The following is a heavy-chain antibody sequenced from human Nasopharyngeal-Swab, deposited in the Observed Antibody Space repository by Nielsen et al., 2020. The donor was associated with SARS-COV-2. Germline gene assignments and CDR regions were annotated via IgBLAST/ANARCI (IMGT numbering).Heavy chain of an antibody. J-gene: IGHJ4*02. CDR2: ISGSGGST. CDR1: GFTFSSYA. V-gene: IGHV3-23*01. Sequence: WALRLSCAASGFTFSSYAMSWVRQAPGKGLEWVSAISGSGGSTYYADSVKGRFTISRDNSKNTLYLQMNSLRAEDTAVYYCAKGVVPYGSGSRSDYWGQGTLVTVS. CDR3: AKGVVPYGSGSRSDY. D-gene: IGHD3-10*01.